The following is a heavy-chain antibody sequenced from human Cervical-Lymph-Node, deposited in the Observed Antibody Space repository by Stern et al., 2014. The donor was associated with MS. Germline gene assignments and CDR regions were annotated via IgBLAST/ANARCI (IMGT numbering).Heavy chain of an antibody. CDR2: IYWDDDK. V-gene: IGHV2-5*02. CDR1: GLSVSTDGVG. J-gene: IGHJ4*02. D-gene: IGHD2-15*01. Sequence: QITLKESGPTLLKPTQTLTLTFTLSGLSVSTDGVGVGWIRQPPGKALEWLTIIYWDDDKRYNPSLKSRLTITKDTAKNQVVLTMTNMDPVDTGTYYCAHSLRRRNCSGGRCYYFDYWGQGTLVTVSS. CDR3: AHSLRRRNCSGGRCYYFDY.